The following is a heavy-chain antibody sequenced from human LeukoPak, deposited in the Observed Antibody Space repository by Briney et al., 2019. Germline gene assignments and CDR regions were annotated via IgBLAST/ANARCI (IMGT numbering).Heavy chain of an antibody. Sequence: SETLSLTCTVSGSSIKSSIYYWGWIRQPPGKGLEWVGSIYHTGATYYNPSLKSRVTISVDTSKNQFFLKLTSVTAADMAVYYCARGPAAIHPWGPGTLVTASS. V-gene: IGHV4-39*07. CDR3: ARGPAAIHP. D-gene: IGHD2-2*01. CDR1: GSSIKSSIYY. CDR2: IYHTGAT. J-gene: IGHJ5*02.